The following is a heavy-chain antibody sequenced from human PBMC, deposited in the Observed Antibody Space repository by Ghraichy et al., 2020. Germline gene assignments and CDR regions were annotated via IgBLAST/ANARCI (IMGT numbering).Heavy chain of an antibody. CDR2: ISSSSSTI. CDR1: GFTFSSYS. J-gene: IGHJ4*02. V-gene: IGHV3-48*01. CDR3: ARDSDRTGGKLSPDYFDY. Sequence: SCAASGFTFSSYSMNWVRQAPGKGLEWVSDISSSSSTIYYADAVKGRFIISRDNAKKSLYLQMNSLRAEDTAVYYCARDSDRTGGKLSPDYFDYWGQGTLVTVSS. D-gene: IGHD3-16*01.